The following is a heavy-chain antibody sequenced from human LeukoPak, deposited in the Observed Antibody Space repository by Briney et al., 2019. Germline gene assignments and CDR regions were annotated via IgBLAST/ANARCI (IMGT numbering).Heavy chain of an antibody. CDR2: IYYSGST. D-gene: IGHD5-18*01. Sequence: SETLSLTCTVSGGSISSYYWSWIRQPPGKRLEWIGYIYYSGSTNSNPSLKSRVTISVDTSKNQFSLKLSSVTAADTAVYYCARVTAMPTGGLDYWGQGTLVTVSS. J-gene: IGHJ4*02. V-gene: IGHV4-59*01. CDR1: GGSISSYY. CDR3: ARVTAMPTGGLDY.